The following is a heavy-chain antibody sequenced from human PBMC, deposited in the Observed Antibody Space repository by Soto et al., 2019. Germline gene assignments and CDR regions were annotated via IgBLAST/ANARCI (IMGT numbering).Heavy chain of an antibody. Sequence: QVQLQESGPGLVKPSETLSLTCTVSGGSISSYYWSWIRQPPGKGLEWIGYIYYSGSTNYNPSLKSRVTISVDTSKNQFSLKLSSVTAADTAVYYCARGSGWLNWYFDLWGRSTLVTVSS. J-gene: IGHJ2*01. CDR2: IYYSGST. CDR1: GGSISSYY. D-gene: IGHD6-19*01. V-gene: IGHV4-59*08. CDR3: ARGSGWLNWYFDL.